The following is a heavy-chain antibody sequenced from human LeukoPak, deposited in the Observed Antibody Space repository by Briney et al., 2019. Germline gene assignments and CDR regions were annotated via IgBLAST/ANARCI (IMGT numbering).Heavy chain of an antibody. Sequence: GGSLRLSCVASGFTFSTFPMSWVRQAPGKGLEWVSAISGSGGNTYYADSVTGRFTISRDNSKNTLYLQMNSLRAEDTALYYCAKLPTGYPNWFDPWGQGTLVTVSS. V-gene: IGHV3-23*01. CDR3: AKLPTGYPNWFDP. CDR1: GFTFSTFP. J-gene: IGHJ5*02. D-gene: IGHD3-9*01. CDR2: ISGSGGNT.